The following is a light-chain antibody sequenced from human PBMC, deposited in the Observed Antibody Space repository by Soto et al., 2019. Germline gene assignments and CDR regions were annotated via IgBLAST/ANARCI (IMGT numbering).Light chain of an antibody. CDR1: QGVTTN. CDR2: DVS. V-gene: IGKV3-15*01. CDR3: QQRTNWRIT. J-gene: IGKJ5*01. Sequence: EIVMTQSPASLSVSPGERVTLSCRAGQGVTTNFAWYQQKSGQSPRLLIYDVSNRATGIPARFSGTGSETDFTLTISGLQPEDFAVYYCQQRTNWRITFGQGTRLEIK.